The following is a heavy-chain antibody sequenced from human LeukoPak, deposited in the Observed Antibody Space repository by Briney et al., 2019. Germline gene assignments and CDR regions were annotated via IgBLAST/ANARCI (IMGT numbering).Heavy chain of an antibody. D-gene: IGHD4-17*01. V-gene: IGHV1-24*01. Sequence: GSSVKVSCKASGGAFSSYVISRVRQAPGQGFEWMVGFDPEDGETIYAQKFQGRVTMTEDTSTDTAYMELSSLNSEDTAVYYCATGTLRGPYGDPFDYWGQGALVTVSS. CDR3: ATGTLRGPYGDPFDY. CDR1: GGAFSSYV. CDR2: FDPEDGET. J-gene: IGHJ4*02.